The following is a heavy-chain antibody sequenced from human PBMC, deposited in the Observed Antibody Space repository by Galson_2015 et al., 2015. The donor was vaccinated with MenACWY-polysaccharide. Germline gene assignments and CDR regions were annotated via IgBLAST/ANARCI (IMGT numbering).Heavy chain of an antibody. V-gene: IGHV3-23*01. J-gene: IGHJ5*02. CDR1: GFSFSSHA. CDR3: ATGSRWYTWFDP. D-gene: IGHD6-13*01. Sequence: LRLSCAASGFSFSSHAMSWLRQAPVKGLEWVSAISDSGGSTYYAGSVKGRFTISRDNSKNTLYLQMNSLRAEDTAVYYCATGSRWYTWFDPGGQGTLVTVSS. CDR2: ISDSGGST.